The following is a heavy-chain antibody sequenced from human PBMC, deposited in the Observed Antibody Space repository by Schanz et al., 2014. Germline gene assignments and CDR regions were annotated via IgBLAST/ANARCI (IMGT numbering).Heavy chain of an antibody. CDR2: VCYDGSDT. CDR1: GFTFSSYG. Sequence: LVESGGGVVQPGRSLRLSCAASGFTFSSYGMHWVRQVPGKGLEWVAVVCYDGSDTYYADSVKGRFTISRDNAKNSLYLQMNSLRAEDTAVYYCARDKGGLIPFDYWGQGTLVAVSS. CDR3: ARDKGGLIPFDY. D-gene: IGHD2-15*01. J-gene: IGHJ4*02. V-gene: IGHV3-33*01.